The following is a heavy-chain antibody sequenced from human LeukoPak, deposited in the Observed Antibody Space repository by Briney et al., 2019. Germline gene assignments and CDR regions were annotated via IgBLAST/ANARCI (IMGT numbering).Heavy chain of an antibody. CDR1: GFTFSDYY. J-gene: IGHJ4*02. D-gene: IGHD3-10*01. CDR2: ISSSSSTI. CDR3: ARDKRWFGELFDY. Sequence: GGSLRLSCAASGFTFSDYYMSWVRQAPGKGLEWVSYISSSSSTIYYADSVKGRFTISRDNAKNSLYLQMNSLRAEDTAVYYCARDKRWFGELFDYWGQGTLVTVSS. V-gene: IGHV3-11*04.